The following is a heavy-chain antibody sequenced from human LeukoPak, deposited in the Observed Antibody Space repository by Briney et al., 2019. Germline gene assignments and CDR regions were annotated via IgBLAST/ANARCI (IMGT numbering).Heavy chain of an antibody. D-gene: IGHD1-26*01. CDR3: ARAGSALGYFQH. CDR1: GGAISRVKW. Sequence: ETLSLTCAVPGGAISRVKWWSWVRQPPGKGLEWVANIKQDGSEKYYVDSMKGRFTISRDNAKNTLYLQMNSLRAEDTAVYYCARAGSALGYFQHWGQGTLVTVSS. V-gene: IGHV3-7*01. J-gene: IGHJ1*01. CDR2: IKQDGSEK.